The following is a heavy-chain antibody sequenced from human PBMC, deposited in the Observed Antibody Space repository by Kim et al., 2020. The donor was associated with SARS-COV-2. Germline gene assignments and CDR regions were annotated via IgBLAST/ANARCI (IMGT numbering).Heavy chain of an antibody. J-gene: IGHJ4*02. D-gene: IGHD3-22*01. Sequence: PSLKSRVTISVDTSKNQFYLKRDYRTAADTAVYYCARMGDSSGYDYGPFDYWGQGTLVTVSS. CDR3: ARMGDSSGYDYGPFDY. V-gene: IGHV4-59*12.